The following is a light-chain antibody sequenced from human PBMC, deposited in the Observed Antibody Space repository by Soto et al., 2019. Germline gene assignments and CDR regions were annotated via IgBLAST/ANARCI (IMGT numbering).Light chain of an antibody. V-gene: IGKV3-15*01. CDR2: AAS. CDR1: QSVSSN. Sequence: EIVMTQSPATLSVSPGERATLSCRASQSVSSNLAWYQQKPGQAPRLLIYAASTRATGIPARFSGSGSGTEFTLTISSLQSEDFAVYYCQQYNTWPVFGQGTKVEIK. CDR3: QQYNTWPV. J-gene: IGKJ1*01.